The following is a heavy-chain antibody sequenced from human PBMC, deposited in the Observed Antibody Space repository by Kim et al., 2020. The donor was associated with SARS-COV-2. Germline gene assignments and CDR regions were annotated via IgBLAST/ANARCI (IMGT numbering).Heavy chain of an antibody. J-gene: IGHJ4*02. Sequence: SETLSLTCTVSGGSISSSSYYWGWIRQPPGKGLEWIGSIYYSGSTYYNPSLKSRVTISVDTSKNQFSLKLSSVTAADTAVYYCARLDSEYWGQGTLVTVSS. CDR2: IYYSGST. CDR1: GGSISSSSYY. CDR3: ARLDSEY. V-gene: IGHV4-39*01.